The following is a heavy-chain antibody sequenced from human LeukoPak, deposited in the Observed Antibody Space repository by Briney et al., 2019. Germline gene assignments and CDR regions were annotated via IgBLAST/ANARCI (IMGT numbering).Heavy chain of an antibody. CDR1: SASISSYF. Sequence: PSETLSLTCTVPSASISSYFLSWIRQPAGKGLEWIGRIYTSGITNYNPSLKSRVTLSVDTSKNRFSLNLTSVTAADTAIYYCAREVASGYSDNWFDPWGQGTLVTVSS. D-gene: IGHD5-12*01. CDR3: AREVASGYSDNWFDP. J-gene: IGHJ5*02. V-gene: IGHV4-4*07. CDR2: IYTSGIT.